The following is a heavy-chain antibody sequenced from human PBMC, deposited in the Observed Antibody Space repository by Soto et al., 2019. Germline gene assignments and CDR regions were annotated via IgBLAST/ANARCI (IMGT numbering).Heavy chain of an antibody. J-gene: IGHJ2*01. Sequence: QVQLQESGPGLVKPSETLSLTCTVSSGSISGYYWSWIRQPPGKGLEWIGYIYYIGNTKYNSSLKSRVTLSVDTSKNQFSLKVSSVTAADSAVYDCAWYVANGFTFDLWGRGTLVTVSS. CDR2: IYYIGNT. V-gene: IGHV4-59*08. CDR3: AWYVANGFTFDL. D-gene: IGHD1-20*01. CDR1: SGSISGYY.